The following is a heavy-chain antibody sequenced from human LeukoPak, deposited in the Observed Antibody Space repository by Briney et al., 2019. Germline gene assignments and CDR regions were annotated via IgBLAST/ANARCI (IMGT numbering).Heavy chain of an antibody. CDR3: ARDPRYFDY. Sequence: PGGSLRLSCAVSGFTASSDYMNWVRQAPGKGLEWVANIKQDGSEKYYVDSVKGRFTISRDNAKNSLYLQMNSLRAEDTAVYYCARDPRYFDYWGHGTLVTVSS. J-gene: IGHJ4*01. CDR2: IKQDGSEK. V-gene: IGHV3-7*01. CDR1: GFTASSDY.